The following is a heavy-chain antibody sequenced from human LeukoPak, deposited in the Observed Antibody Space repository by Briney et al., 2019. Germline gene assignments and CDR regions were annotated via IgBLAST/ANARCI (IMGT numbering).Heavy chain of an antibody. J-gene: IGHJ4*02. D-gene: IGHD5-24*01. CDR2: IIPIFGTA. CDR1: GGTFSGYA. V-gene: IGHV1-69*05. Sequence: VASVKVSCKASGGTFSGYAISWVRQAPGQGLEWMGGIIPIFGTANYAQKFQGRVTITTDESTSTAYMELSSLRSEDTAVYYCARDGRDGYNPNWGQGTLVTVSS. CDR3: ARDGRDGYNPN.